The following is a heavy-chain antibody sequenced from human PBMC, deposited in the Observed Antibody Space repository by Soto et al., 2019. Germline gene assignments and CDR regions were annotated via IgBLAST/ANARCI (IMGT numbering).Heavy chain of an antibody. CDR1: GGPFSRYY. CDR2: IHQSGNA. Sequence: SETLSLTCAVYGGPFSRYYWTWIRQPPGKGLEWIGEIHQSGNANYNPSLKSRLSMSVDTSKNQFSLKLTSVTAADTATYYCAGDNVVVNPIRYYHYGIDVWGQGNTVTVPS. CDR3: AGDNVVVNPIRYYHYGIDV. J-gene: IGHJ6*02. D-gene: IGHD2-15*01. V-gene: IGHV4-34*01.